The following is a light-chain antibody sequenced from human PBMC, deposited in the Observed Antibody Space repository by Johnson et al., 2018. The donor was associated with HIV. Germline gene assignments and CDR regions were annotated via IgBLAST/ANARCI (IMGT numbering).Light chain of an antibody. J-gene: IGLJ1*01. Sequence: VLTQPPSVSAAPGQKVTISCSGRSSNIGINYVSWFQQLPGTAPKLLIYDNDKRPSGIPDRFSGSKSGTSATLGITGLQTGDEADYYCGTWDSSLSAGGVFGTGTKVTVL. CDR1: SSNIGINY. CDR3: GTWDSSLSAGGV. V-gene: IGLV1-51*01. CDR2: DND.